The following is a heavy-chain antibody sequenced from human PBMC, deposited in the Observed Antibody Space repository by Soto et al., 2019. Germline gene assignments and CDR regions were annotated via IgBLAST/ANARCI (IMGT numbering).Heavy chain of an antibody. J-gene: IGHJ4*02. D-gene: IGHD2-15*01. CDR1: GGSISSSSYY. CDR2: IYYSGST. CDR3: ARMSMVASVFDY. V-gene: IGHV4-39*01. Sequence: PSETLSLTCTVSGGSISSSSYYWGWIRQPPGKGLEWIGSIYYSGSTYYNPSLKSRVTISVDTSKNQFSLKLSSVTAADTAVYYCARMSMVASVFDYWGQGTLVTVSS.